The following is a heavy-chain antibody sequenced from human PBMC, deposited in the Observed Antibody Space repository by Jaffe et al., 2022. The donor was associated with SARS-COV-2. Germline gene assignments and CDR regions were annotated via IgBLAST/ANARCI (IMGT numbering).Heavy chain of an antibody. V-gene: IGHV3-9*01. CDR1: GFTFDDYA. CDR3: AKGTSSWYEGLFDP. CDR2: ISWNSGSI. J-gene: IGHJ5*02. D-gene: IGHD6-13*01. Sequence: EVQLVESGGGLVQPGRSLRLSCAASGFTFDDYAMHWVRQAPGKGLEWVSGISWNSGSIGYADSVKGRFTISRDNAKNSLYLQMNSLRAEDTALYYCAKGTSSWYEGLFDPWGQGTLVTVSS.